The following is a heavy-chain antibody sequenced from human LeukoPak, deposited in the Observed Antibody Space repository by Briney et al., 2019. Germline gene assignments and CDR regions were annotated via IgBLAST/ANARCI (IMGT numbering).Heavy chain of an antibody. J-gene: IGHJ6*03. D-gene: IGHD5/OR15-5a*01. CDR2: IYTSGST. CDR3: ARSVGRLGPPYYYYYYYMDV. CDR1: GGSISSYY. V-gene: IGHV4-4*07. Sequence: SEPLSLTCTVSGGSISSYYWSWIRQPAGKGLEWIGRIYTSGSTNYNPSLKSRVTMSVDTSKNQFSLKLSSVTAADTAVYYCARSVGRLGPPYYYYYYYMDVWGKGTTVTVSS.